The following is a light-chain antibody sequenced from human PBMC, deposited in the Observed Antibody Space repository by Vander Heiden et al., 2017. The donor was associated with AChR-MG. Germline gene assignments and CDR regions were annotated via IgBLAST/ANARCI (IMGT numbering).Light chain of an antibody. V-gene: IGKV1-5*03. CDR1: QSISNW. Sequence: DIQMTQSPSTLSASVGDRVTLTCRASQSISNWLAWYQQKPGKAPKLLIYKASSLETGVPSRFSGSGSGTEFTLTISSLQPDDSATYYCQQYKSYPYSFGQGTKLEIK. CDR2: KAS. J-gene: IGKJ2*03. CDR3: QQYKSYPYS.